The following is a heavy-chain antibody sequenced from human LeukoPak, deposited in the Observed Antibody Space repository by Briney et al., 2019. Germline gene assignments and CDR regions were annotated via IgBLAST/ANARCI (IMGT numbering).Heavy chain of an antibody. CDR1: GGSFSNYY. CDR2: INDSGRT. D-gene: IGHD1-7*01. CDR3: ARRWNYGRNYYIDV. Sequence: SETLSLTCAVYGGSFSNYYWSWLRQPPGKGLEWIGEINDSGRTNYNPSLMSHVTVSVDTSKNQFSLRLTSVTATDTAVYYCARRWNYGRNYYIDVWGNGATVSVSS. V-gene: IGHV4-34*01. J-gene: IGHJ6*03.